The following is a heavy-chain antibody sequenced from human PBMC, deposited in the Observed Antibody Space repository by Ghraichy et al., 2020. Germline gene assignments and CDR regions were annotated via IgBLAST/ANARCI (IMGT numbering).Heavy chain of an antibody. V-gene: IGHV3-23*01. J-gene: IGHJ6*03. CDR2: ITGSGDAT. D-gene: IGHD6-19*01. Sequence: GGSLRLSCAASGFTFKNYAMTWVRQAPGKGLEWVATITGSGDATGYADSVKGRFTISRDNSTNTLNLQIISLRAEDTAVYVCARDGSAVPGSYFYYMDVWGRGTTVTVSS. CDR1: GFTFKNYA. CDR3: ARDGSAVPGSYFYYMDV.